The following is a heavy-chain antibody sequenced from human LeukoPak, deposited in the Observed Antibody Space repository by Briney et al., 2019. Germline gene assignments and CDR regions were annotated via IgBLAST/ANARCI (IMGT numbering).Heavy chain of an antibody. Sequence: GGSLRLSCAASGFTFSSYWMHWVRQAPGKGLVWVSRINSDGSSTSYADSVKGRFTISRDNSKNSLYLQMNSLRAEDTALYYCVKDIRRYSSSDGGVGYWGQGTLVTVSS. J-gene: IGHJ4*02. CDR2: INSDGSST. V-gene: IGHV3-74*01. D-gene: IGHD6-6*01. CDR3: VKDIRRYSSSDGGVGY. CDR1: GFTFSSYW.